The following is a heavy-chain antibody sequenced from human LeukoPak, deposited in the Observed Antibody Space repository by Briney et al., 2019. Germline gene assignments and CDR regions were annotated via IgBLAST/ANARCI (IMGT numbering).Heavy chain of an antibody. D-gene: IGHD1-1*01. CDR3: ATQLRGRDY. J-gene: IGHJ4*02. V-gene: IGHV4-34*01. CDR1: GGSFSGYY. CDR2: INHSGST. Sequence: SETLSLTCAVYGGSFSGYYWSWIRQPPGKGLEWIGEINHSGSTNYNPSLKGRVTISVDTSKDQFSLKLSSVTAADTAVYYCATQLRGRDYWGQGTLVTVSS.